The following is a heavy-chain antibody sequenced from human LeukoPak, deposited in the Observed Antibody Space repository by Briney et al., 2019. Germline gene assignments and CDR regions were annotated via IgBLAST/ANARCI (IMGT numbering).Heavy chain of an antibody. J-gene: IGHJ4*02. D-gene: IGHD3-22*01. V-gene: IGHV4-34*01. Sequence: PSETLSLTCAVYGGSFSGYYWSWIRQPPGKGLEWIGEINHSGSTSYNPSLKSRVTISVDTSKNQFSLKLSSVTAADTAVYYCASAAYNYDVGYWGQGTLVTVSS. CDR1: GGSFSGYY. CDR2: INHSGST. CDR3: ASAAYNYDVGY.